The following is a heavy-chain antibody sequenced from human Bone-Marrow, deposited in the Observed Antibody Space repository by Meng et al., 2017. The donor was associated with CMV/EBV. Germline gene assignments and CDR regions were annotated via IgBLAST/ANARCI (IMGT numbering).Heavy chain of an antibody. CDR1: RDSVSTHNYF. V-gene: IGHV4-39*07. D-gene: IGHD6-13*01. J-gene: IGHJ4*02. CDR2: FSEGGNT. CDR3: ARGGQLANY. Sequence: SETLSLTCTVSRDSVSTHNYFWGWVRQPPGKGLVWIGSFSEGGNTYYSPSLKGRVTISVDTSKNQFSLKLSSVTAADTAVYYCARGGQLANYWGQGTLVTVSS.